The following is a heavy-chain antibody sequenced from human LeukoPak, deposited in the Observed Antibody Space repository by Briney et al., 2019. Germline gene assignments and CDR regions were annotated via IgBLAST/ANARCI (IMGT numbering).Heavy chain of an antibody. CDR3: ARDLMGWDLHYFDY. D-gene: IGHD1-26*01. Sequence: PGGSLRLSCTVSGFTVSSNSMSWVRQAPGKGLEWVSFIYSDNTHYSDSVKGRFTISRDNSKNTLYLQMNSLRAEDTAVYYCARDLMGWDLHYFDYWGQGTLVTVSS. V-gene: IGHV3-53*01. J-gene: IGHJ4*02. CDR2: IYSDNT. CDR1: GFTVSSNS.